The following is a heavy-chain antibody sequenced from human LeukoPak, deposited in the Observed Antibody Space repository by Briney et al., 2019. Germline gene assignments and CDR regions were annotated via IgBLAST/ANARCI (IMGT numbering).Heavy chain of an antibody. V-gene: IGHV3-49*04. CDR1: GFTFNSYA. Sequence: GGSLRLSCAASGFTFNSYAMTWVRQAPGKGLEWVGFIRTKAYGGTTEYAASVKGRFTISRDDSESIADLQMNSLKTEDTAVYYCTRALHRSSWHADYWGQGTQVTVSS. D-gene: IGHD6-13*01. J-gene: IGHJ4*02. CDR3: TRALHRSSWHADY. CDR2: IRTKAYGGTT.